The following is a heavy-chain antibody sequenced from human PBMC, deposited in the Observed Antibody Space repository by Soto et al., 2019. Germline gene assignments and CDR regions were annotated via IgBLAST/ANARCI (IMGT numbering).Heavy chain of an antibody. D-gene: IGHD3-16*01. J-gene: IGHJ5*02. V-gene: IGHV4-30-4*01. Sequence: PSETLSLACTASDAPLSSCPYYGSWIRQSHEKGLQRVGSIVYTGSTYYESSLKSRLTISVDTSKNQFSLRLTSVSAADTAVFYCARDLPPPLRWFDPWGQGVQVTVSS. CDR3: ARDLPPPLRWFDP. CDR1: DAPLSSCPYY. CDR2: IVYTGST.